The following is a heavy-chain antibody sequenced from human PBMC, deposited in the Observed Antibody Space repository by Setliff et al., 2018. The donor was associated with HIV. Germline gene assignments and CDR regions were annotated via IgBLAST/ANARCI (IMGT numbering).Heavy chain of an antibody. J-gene: IGHJ4*02. CDR2: IGPYNGRT. V-gene: IGHV1-18*01. CDR1: GYMFIAYG. CDR3: ARKTPNWGPPFDY. D-gene: IGHD7-27*01. Sequence: AASVKVSCKPSGYMFIAYGMSWVRRAPGQGLEWMGWIGPYNGRTEYAQEFQGRVSLTIDTSASTAYMELRSLRSDDTAVYYCARKTPNWGPPFDYWGQGMLVTVSS.